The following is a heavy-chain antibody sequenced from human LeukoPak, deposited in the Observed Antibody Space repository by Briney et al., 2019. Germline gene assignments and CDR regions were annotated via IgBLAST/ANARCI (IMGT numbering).Heavy chain of an antibody. V-gene: IGHV3-48*01. D-gene: IGHD3-10*01. CDR3: ARPLFGGSGDPDY. CDR2: ISSLSGTI. Sequence: PGGSLRLSCAASGFTFSSYSMNWVRQAPGKGLEWVSYISSLSGTIYYADSVKGRFIISRDNAQNSLYLQMNSLRAEDTAVYYCARPLFGGSGDPDYWGQGTLVTVSS. CDR1: GFTFSSYS. J-gene: IGHJ4*02.